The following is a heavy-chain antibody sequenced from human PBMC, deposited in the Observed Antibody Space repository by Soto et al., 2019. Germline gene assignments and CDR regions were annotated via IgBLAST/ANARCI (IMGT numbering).Heavy chain of an antibody. CDR1: GGTFSSYA. D-gene: IGHD3-22*01. Sequence: GASVKVSCKASGGTFSSYAISWVRQAPGQGLEWMGGIIPIFGTANYAQKFQGRVTITADESTSTAYMELSSLRSEDTAVYYCAGGDYYHSSGYYFYYYTMDVWGQGTTVTVSS. CDR2: IIPIFGTA. V-gene: IGHV1-69*13. CDR3: AGGDYYHSSGYYFYYYTMDV. J-gene: IGHJ6*02.